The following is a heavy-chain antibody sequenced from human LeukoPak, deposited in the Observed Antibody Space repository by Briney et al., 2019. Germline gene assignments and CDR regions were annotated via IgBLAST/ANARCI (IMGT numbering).Heavy chain of an antibody. Sequence: SETLSLTCTVSGGSISNYYWSWIRQPAGKGLEWIGRIYPRGSTTYSSSLKSRVTMSADTSKNHFSLNLTSLTAADTAVYYCARGRYCTATTCDAGGDASDIWGQGTMVTVSS. J-gene: IGHJ3*02. CDR3: ARGRYCTATTCDAGGDASDI. D-gene: IGHD2-2*01. V-gene: IGHV4-4*07. CDR1: GGSISNYY. CDR2: IYPRGST.